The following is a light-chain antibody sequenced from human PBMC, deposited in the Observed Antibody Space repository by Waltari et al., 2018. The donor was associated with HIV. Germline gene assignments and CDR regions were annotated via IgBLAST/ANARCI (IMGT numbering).Light chain of an antibody. V-gene: IGLV1-40*01. Sequence: QPALTQPPSVSAAPGPRLTTPSTGTSYTIVAGYDVQQYQQLPATAPKLFIYGITNRPSGVPDRFSGSKSGTSASLDITGLQAEDEADYYCQSYDSSLSGSNIFGGGTKLTVL. CDR1: SYTIVAGYD. J-gene: IGLJ2*01. CDR2: GIT. CDR3: QSYDSSLSGSNI.